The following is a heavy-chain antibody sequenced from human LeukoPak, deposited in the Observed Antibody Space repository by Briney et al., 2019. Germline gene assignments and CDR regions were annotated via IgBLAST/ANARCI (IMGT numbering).Heavy chain of an antibody. CDR1: GGSVRSSSYF. V-gene: IGHV4-39*06. J-gene: IGHJ4*02. CDR3: ASRIVISPTAIETWFDY. CDR2: VYYTGAM. Sequence: SETLSLTCTVSGGSVRSSSYFWGWLRQPPGKGPEWIGSVYYTGAMYYNPSLKSRVSISVDTSKNQFTLRLTSVTAADTALYYWASRIVISPTAIETWFDYWGQGTLVTVSS. D-gene: IGHD2-21*01.